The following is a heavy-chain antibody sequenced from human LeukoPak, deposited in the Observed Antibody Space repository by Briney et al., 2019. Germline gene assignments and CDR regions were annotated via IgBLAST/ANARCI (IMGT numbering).Heavy chain of an antibody. CDR1: GYTFTSYG. D-gene: IGHD2-2*01. CDR2: ISAYNGNT. CDR3: AREGYCSSTSCYLSY. J-gene: IGHJ4*02. Sequence: ASVKVSCKASGYTFTSYGISWVRQASGQGLEWMGWISAYNGNTNYAQKLQGRVTMTTDTSTSTAYMELRSLRSDDTAVYYCAREGYCSSTSCYLSYWGQGTLVTVSS. V-gene: IGHV1-18*01.